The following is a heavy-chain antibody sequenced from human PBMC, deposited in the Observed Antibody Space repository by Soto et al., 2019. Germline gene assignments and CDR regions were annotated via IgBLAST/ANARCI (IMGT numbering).Heavy chain of an antibody. CDR2: ISRHNGNT. D-gene: IGHD3-10*01. CDR3: AIVLDASGSYYTDS. Sequence: ASVKVSCKASGYVFIGYGISWVRQAPGQGLEWMGWISRHNGNTNYAQKFQGRVTMTTDASTSTAYMELRSLRSDDTAVYYCAIVLDASGSYYTDSWGQGTLVTVSS. V-gene: IGHV1-18*01. CDR1: GYVFIGYG. J-gene: IGHJ4*02.